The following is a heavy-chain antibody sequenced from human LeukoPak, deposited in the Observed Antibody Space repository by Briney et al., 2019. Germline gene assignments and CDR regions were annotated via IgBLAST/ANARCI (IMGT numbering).Heavy chain of an antibody. Sequence: PSETLSLTCTVSGGSISSSSYYWGWIRQPPGEGLEWIGSIYYSGSTYYNPSLKSRVTISVDTSKNQFSLKLSSVTAADTAVYYCARHPLNYYYYMDVWGKGTTVTVSS. CDR1: GGSISSSSYY. CDR3: ARHPLNYYYYMDV. J-gene: IGHJ6*03. V-gene: IGHV4-39*01. CDR2: IYYSGST.